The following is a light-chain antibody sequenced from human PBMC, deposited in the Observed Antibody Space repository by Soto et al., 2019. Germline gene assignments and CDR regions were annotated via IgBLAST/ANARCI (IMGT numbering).Light chain of an antibody. CDR1: SSDVGGYNH. V-gene: IGLV2-14*01. CDR2: EVR. Sequence: QSVLTQPASVSGTPAQSITISCTGTSSDVGGYNHVSWYQQHPGKAPKLIIYEVRNRPSGVSNRLSGSKSGNTASLTISVLQADDEADYYCCSYTSSIIRVFGGGTKVTVL. CDR3: CSYTSSIIRV. J-gene: IGLJ3*02.